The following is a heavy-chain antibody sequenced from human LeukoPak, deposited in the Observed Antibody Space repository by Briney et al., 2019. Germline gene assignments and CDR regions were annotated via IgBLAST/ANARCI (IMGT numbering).Heavy chain of an antibody. Sequence: GVSLRLSCAASGFTFNNYAMTWVRQAPGKGLEWVSTISDSVSGGSTYYADSVKGRFTISRDNSKNTLYLQMNSLRAEDTAIYYCAKPFPGHYDILTGYYAPPDYWGQGTLVTVSS. J-gene: IGHJ4*02. CDR2: ISDSVSGGST. D-gene: IGHD3-9*01. CDR1: GFTFNNYA. CDR3: AKPFPGHYDILTGYYAPPDY. V-gene: IGHV3-23*01.